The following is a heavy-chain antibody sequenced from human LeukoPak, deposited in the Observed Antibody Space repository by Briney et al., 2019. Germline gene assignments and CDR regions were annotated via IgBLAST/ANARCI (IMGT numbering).Heavy chain of an antibody. CDR1: GFTFSSYS. D-gene: IGHD3-10*01. J-gene: IGHJ6*02. V-gene: IGHV3-23*01. CDR3: AKVGQYYYGSGSYHPYYYYGMDV. CDR2: ISGSGGST. Sequence: TGGSLRLSCAASGFTFSSYSMNWVRQAPGKGLEWVSAISGSGGSTYYADSVKGRFTISRDNSKNTQYLQMNSLRAEDTAVYYCAKVGQYYYGSGSYHPYYYYGMDVWGQGTTVTVSS.